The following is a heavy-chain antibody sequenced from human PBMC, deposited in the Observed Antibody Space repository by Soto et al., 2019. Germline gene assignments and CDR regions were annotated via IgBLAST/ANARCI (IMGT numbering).Heavy chain of an antibody. Sequence: SETLSLTCAVDGGSFSGYYWSWIRQPPGKGLEWIGEINHSGSTNYNPSLKSRVTISVDTSKNQFSLKLSSVTAADTAVYYCAKGGSGSYSNAFDIWGQGTMVTVSS. J-gene: IGHJ3*02. CDR3: AKGGSGSYSNAFDI. V-gene: IGHV4-34*01. CDR2: INHSGST. CDR1: GGSFSGYY. D-gene: IGHD3-10*01.